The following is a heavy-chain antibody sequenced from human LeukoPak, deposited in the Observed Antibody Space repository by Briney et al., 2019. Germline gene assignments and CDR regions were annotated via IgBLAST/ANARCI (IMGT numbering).Heavy chain of an antibody. CDR3: LVLGYCSGGSCPPNAFDI. V-gene: IGHV1-46*01. CDR2: INPSGGST. CDR1: RYTFTSYY. Sequence: ASVKVSCKASRYTFTSYYMHWVRQAPGQGLEWMGIINPSGGSTSYAQKFQGRVTMTRDTSTSTVYMELSSLRSEDTAVYYCLVLGYCSGGSCPPNAFDIWGQGTMVTVSS. D-gene: IGHD2-15*01. J-gene: IGHJ3*02.